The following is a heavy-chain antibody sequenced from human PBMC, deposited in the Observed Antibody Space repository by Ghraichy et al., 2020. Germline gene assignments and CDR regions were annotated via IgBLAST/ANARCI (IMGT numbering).Heavy chain of an antibody. CDR1: GFTFSNYG. J-gene: IGHJ4*01. Sequence: GESLNISCAASGFTFSNYGMHWVRQAPGKGLDWVALMSYDGSNKYYVDSVKGRFTISRDNSKNTLYLQMNSLRPEDTAVYYCAKTGHKYLSNSFHEKDVWGQGNPGLRLL. V-gene: IGHV3-30*18. CDR3: AKTGHKYLSNSFHEKDV. D-gene: IGHD2/OR15-2a*01. CDR2: MSYDGSNK.